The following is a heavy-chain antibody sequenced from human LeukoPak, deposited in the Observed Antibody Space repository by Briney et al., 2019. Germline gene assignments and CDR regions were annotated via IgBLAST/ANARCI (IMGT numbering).Heavy chain of an antibody. CDR2: IYYSGST. D-gene: IGHD3-22*01. CDR1: GGSISSYY. Sequence: SETLSLTCTVSGGSISSYYWSWIRQPPGKGLEWIGYIYYSGSTNYNPSLKSRVTISVDTSKNQLSLKLSSVTAADTAVYYCASALPSPWYYYDSSGYGAFDIWGQGTMVTVSS. CDR3: ASALPSPWYYYDSSGYGAFDI. J-gene: IGHJ3*02. V-gene: IGHV4-59*01.